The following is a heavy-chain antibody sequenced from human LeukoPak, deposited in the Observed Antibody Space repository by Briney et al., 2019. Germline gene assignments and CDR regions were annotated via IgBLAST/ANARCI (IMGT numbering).Heavy chain of an antibody. Sequence: GASVKVSCKASGYTFTSYAMNWVRQAPGQGREWMGWINTNTGNPTYAQGFTGRFVFSLDASVSTAYLQIRRLKAEDTAVYYCARVPFVVMGDTGNWFDPWGQGTLVTVSS. D-gene: IGHD2-8*01. V-gene: IGHV7-4-1*01. J-gene: IGHJ5*02. CDR3: ARVPFVVMGDTGNWFDP. CDR2: INTNTGNP. CDR1: GYTFTSYA.